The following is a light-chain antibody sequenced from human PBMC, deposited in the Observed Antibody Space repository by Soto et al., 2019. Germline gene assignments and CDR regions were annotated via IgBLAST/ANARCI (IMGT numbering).Light chain of an antibody. CDR3: QQYDTSFT. CDR2: GAS. CDR1: QSISSSY. J-gene: IGKJ3*01. V-gene: IGKV3-20*01. Sequence: EIVLTQSPDTLSLSPGERATLSCRASQSISSSYLAWYQQKPGQAPRLLIYGASTRATGIPDRFSGSGSGTDFILTINRLEPEDFAVYYCQQYDTSFTFGPGTKVDIK.